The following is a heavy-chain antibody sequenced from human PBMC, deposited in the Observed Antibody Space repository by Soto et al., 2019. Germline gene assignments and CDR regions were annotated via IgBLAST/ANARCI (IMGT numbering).Heavy chain of an antibody. V-gene: IGHV3-23*01. CDR1: GFTFSSYA. D-gene: IGHD6-13*01. J-gene: IGHJ6*03. CDR2: ISGSGGST. CDR3: AKPAQKYSSSWYRYYYYYMDV. Sequence: GGSLRLSCAASGFTFSSYAMSWVRQAPGKGLEWVSAISGSGGSTYYADSVKGRFTISRDNSKNTLYLQMNSLRAEDTAVYYFAKPAQKYSSSWYRYYYYYMDVWGKGTTVTVSS.